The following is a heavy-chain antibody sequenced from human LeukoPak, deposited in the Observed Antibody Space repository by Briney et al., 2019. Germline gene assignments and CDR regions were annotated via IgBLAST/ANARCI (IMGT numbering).Heavy chain of an antibody. V-gene: IGHV4-59*01. D-gene: IGHD3-10*01. CDR3: ARGREGWFGDFK. Sequence: SETLSLTCTVSGGSISSYYWSWIRQPPGRGLDLIGSIYYSGSTNYNPSLKSRVTISVDTSKNQFSLKLSSVTAADTAVYYCARGREGWFGDFKWGQGTLVTVSS. CDR2: IYYSGST. CDR1: GGSISSYY. J-gene: IGHJ4*02.